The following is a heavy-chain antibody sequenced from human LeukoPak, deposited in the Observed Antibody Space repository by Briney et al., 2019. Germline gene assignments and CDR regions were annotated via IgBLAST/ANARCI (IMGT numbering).Heavy chain of an antibody. CDR1: GGSISRGGYY. V-gene: IGHV4-61*08. D-gene: IGHD6-13*01. CDR3: ARDRGIAAAGTKNQYYYYGMDV. J-gene: IGHJ6*02. CDR2: IYHSGST. Sequence: SETLSLTCTVSGGSISRGGYYWTWIRQHPGKGLEWIGYIYHSGSTYYNPSLKSRVTISVDTSKNQFSLKLSSVTAADTAVYYCARDRGIAAAGTKNQYYYYGMDVWGQGTTVTVSS.